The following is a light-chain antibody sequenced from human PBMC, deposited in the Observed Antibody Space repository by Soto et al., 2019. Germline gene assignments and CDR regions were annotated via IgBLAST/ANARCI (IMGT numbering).Light chain of an antibody. V-gene: IGKV3-15*01. J-gene: IGKJ1*01. Sequence: EIVMTQSPATLSVSPGERATLSCRASQSVSTNLAWYQQKPGQAPRLLIYAESTRATGIPARFSGSGSGTEFTLTISSLQSEDLAVYYCQQYNRWPRTFGQGTKVEIK. CDR1: QSVSTN. CDR2: AES. CDR3: QQYNRWPRT.